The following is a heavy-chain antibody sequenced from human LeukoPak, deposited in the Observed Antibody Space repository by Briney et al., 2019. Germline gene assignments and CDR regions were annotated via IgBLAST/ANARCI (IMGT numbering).Heavy chain of an antibody. J-gene: IGHJ4*02. V-gene: IGHV4-61*05. D-gene: IGHD3/OR15-3a*01. CDR3: ARWNYDIWTGHRYFDY. Sequence: SETLSLTCSVSGGSITTIFYFWAWIRQPPGKGLEWIGYFDNSGGSNYNPALESRVIISVDTSKNQFSLKLRSLTAADTAVYYCARWNYDIWTGHRYFDYWGQGTLVIVSS. CDR2: FDNSGGS. CDR1: GGSITTIFYF.